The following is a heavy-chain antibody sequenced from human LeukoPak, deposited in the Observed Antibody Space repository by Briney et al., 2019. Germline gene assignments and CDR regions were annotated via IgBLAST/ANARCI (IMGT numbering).Heavy chain of an antibody. CDR2: IYYSGST. J-gene: IGHJ5*02. CDR1: GGSVSSSSYY. CDR3: ARVQGYSFGELSWFDP. D-gene: IGHD3-10*01. Sequence: MASETLSLTCTVSGGSVSSSSYYWGWIRQPPGKGLESIGSIYYSGSTYYNPSLKSRVTISVDTSKNQFSLKLSSVTAADTAVYYCARVQGYSFGELSWFDPWGQGTLVTVSS. V-gene: IGHV4-39*07.